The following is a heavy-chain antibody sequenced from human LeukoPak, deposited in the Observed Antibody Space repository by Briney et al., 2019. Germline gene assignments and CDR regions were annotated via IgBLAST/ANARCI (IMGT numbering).Heavy chain of an antibody. Sequence: ASVKVSCKASGYTFTNYGISWVRQAPGQGLEWMGWISGYNGNTNYAQKLQDRVTMTTDTSTRTVYMELRSLRSDDTAVYYCARDRMLAIWIVGATTFDYWGQGTLVTVSS. CDR2: ISGYNGNT. CDR1: GYTFTNYG. V-gene: IGHV1-18*01. J-gene: IGHJ4*02. D-gene: IGHD1-26*01. CDR3: ARDRMLAIWIVGATTFDY.